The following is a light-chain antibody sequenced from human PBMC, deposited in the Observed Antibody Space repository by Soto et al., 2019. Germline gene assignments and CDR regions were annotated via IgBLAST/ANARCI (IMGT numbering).Light chain of an antibody. J-gene: IGLJ1*01. CDR1: SSDVGSYNL. Sequence: QSVLTQPASVSGSPGQSITISGTGTSSDVGSYNLVSWYQQHPGKAPKLMIYEGNKRPSGVSNRFSGSKSGNTASLTISGLQAEDEADYYCCSYASRDTYVFGTGTKVTVL. V-gene: IGLV2-23*01. CDR2: EGN. CDR3: CSYASRDTYV.